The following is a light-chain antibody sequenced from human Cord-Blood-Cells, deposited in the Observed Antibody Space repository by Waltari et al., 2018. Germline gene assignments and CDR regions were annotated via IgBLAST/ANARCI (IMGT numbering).Light chain of an antibody. CDR2: DAS. Sequence: EIVLTQSQATLSWSPGERAILSCRASQRVSRYSAWYHQKPGQAPRLLLYDASNRATVIPAGFSGSGSGTDFTLTISSLEPEDFAVYYCQQRSNWPRTFGQGTKLEIK. V-gene: IGKV3-11*01. CDR1: QRVSRY. J-gene: IGKJ2*01. CDR3: QQRSNWPRT.